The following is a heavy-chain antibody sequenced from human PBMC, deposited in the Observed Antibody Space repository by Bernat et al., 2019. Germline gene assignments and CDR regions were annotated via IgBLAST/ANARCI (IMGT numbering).Heavy chain of an antibody. V-gene: IGHV3-53*01. Sequence: EVQLVESGGGLIQPGGSLRVSCAASGFTVSSSYMSWVRQAPGKGLEWASIIYTGGSSYYAGSVKGRFTISRDNSRNTLYLQMNSLRAEDAAVYYCARGGGNTRIDFWGQGTLVTVSS. D-gene: IGHD4-23*01. J-gene: IGHJ4*02. CDR1: GFTVSSSY. CDR2: IYTGGSS. CDR3: ARGGGNTRIDF.